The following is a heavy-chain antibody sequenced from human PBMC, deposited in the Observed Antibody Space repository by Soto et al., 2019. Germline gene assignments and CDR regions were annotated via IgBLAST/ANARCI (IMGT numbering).Heavy chain of an antibody. D-gene: IGHD4-17*01. J-gene: IGHJ4*02. CDR1: AGSINSYY. Sequence: KPSETLSLTCTVSAGSINSYYWSWIRQPPGKGLEWIGYVYNSGSTYYNPSLKSRVTISLDTSKNQFSLYLNSMTAADTAVYFCARAGIRDSGDYSNIDSLGQGTLVTVSS. CDR2: VYNSGST. CDR3: ARAGIRDSGDYSNIDS. V-gene: IGHV4-59*01.